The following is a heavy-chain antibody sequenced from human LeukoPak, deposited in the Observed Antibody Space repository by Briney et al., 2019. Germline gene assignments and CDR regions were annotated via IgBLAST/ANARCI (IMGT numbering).Heavy chain of an antibody. Sequence: ASVKVSCKASGYTFTSYGISWVRQAPGQGLEWMGWISAYNGNTNYAQKLQGRVTITADKSTSIAYMELSSLRSEDTAVYYCASGEGCSSNSCTLNYWGQGTLVTVSS. D-gene: IGHD2-2*01. CDR3: ASGEGCSSNSCTLNY. V-gene: IGHV1-18*01. CDR2: ISAYNGNT. J-gene: IGHJ4*02. CDR1: GYTFTSYG.